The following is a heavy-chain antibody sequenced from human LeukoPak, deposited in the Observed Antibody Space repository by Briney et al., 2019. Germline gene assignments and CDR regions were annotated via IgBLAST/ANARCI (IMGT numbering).Heavy chain of an antibody. D-gene: IGHD3-10*02. CDR1: GGSISSGGYY. V-gene: IGHV4-31*03. CDR2: IYYSGTP. Sequence: SETLSLTCTVSGGSISSGGYYWLWIRQHPGKGLEWIGYIYYSGTPYYNPSLKSRVTISVATSKNQFSLKLSSVTAADTAVYYCARLSSGSYVYWGRGTLVTVSS. CDR3: ARLSSGSYVY. J-gene: IGHJ4*02.